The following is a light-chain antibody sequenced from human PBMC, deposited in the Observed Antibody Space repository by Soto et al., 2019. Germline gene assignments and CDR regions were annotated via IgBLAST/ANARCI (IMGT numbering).Light chain of an antibody. CDR3: QQYNNWPLT. Sequence: EIVMTQSPATLSVSPGERATLSCRASQSISRNLAWYQQKPGQAPRLLIYAASTRATGLPARFSGSGSGTEFTLTISSLQSEDFALHSCQQYNNWPLTFGQGTKVEVK. J-gene: IGKJ1*01. CDR2: AAS. CDR1: QSISRN. V-gene: IGKV3-15*01.